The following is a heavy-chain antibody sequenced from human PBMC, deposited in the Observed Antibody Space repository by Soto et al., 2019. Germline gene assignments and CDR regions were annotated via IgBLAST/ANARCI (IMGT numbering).Heavy chain of an antibody. CDR1: GGSISSGGYY. CDR2: IYYSGST. Sequence: NPSETLSLTCTVSGGSISSGGYYWSWIRQHPGKGLEWIGYIYYSGSTYYNPSLKSRVTISVDTSKNQFSLKLSSVTAADTAVYYCARDHGYYDSSPPYYYYGMDVWGQGTTVTVSS. V-gene: IGHV4-31*03. D-gene: IGHD3-22*01. CDR3: ARDHGYYDSSPPYYYYGMDV. J-gene: IGHJ6*02.